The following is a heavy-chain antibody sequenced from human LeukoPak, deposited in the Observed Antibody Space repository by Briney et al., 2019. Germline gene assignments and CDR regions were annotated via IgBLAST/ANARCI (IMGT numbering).Heavy chain of an antibody. Sequence: PSRTLSLTCTVSGGSISSGDYYWSWIRQPPGKGLEWIGYIYYSGSTYYNPSLKSRVTISVDTSKNQFSLKLSSVTAADTAVYYCASGTTVTNFAYWGQGTLVTVSS. CDR2: IYYSGST. J-gene: IGHJ4*02. CDR3: ASGTTVTNFAY. CDR1: GGSISSGDYY. V-gene: IGHV4-30-4*01. D-gene: IGHD4-17*01.